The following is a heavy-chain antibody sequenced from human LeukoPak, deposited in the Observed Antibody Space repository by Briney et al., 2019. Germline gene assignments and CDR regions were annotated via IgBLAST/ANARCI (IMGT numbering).Heavy chain of an antibody. Sequence: GGSLRLSCAASGFTFSSYAMSWVRQAPGKGLEWVSVIYSGGSTYYADSVKGRFTISRDNSKNTLYLQMNSLRAEDTAVYYCARWQTARGYYYYGMDVWGQGTTVTVSS. J-gene: IGHJ6*02. CDR3: ARWQTARGYYYYGMDV. CDR2: IYSGGST. V-gene: IGHV3-53*01. CDR1: GFTFSSYA. D-gene: IGHD3-10*01.